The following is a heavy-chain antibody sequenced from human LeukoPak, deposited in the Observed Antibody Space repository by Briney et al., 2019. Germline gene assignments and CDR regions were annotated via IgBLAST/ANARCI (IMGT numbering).Heavy chain of an antibody. CDR2: IYYSGST. CDR1: GFSISSYY. V-gene: IGHV4-59*01. D-gene: IGHD3-9*01. Sequence: SETLCLTCTASGFSISSYYWSWIRQPPGKGLEWIGYIYYSGSTNYNPSLKSRVTISVDTSQNQSSLKMSSVTAADPAVYYCARFNQALTGYYYFHYWGQGTLVTVSS. J-gene: IGHJ4*02. CDR3: ARFNQALTGYYYFHY.